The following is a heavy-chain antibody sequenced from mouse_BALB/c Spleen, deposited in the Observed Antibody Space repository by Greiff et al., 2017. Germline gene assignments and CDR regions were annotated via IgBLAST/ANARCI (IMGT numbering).Heavy chain of an antibody. J-gene: IGHJ1*01. CDR3: ARGGDGWLV. Sequence: QVQLKESGAELVRPGTSVKVSCKASGYAFTNYLIEWVKQRPGQGLEWIGVINPGSGGTNYNEKFKGKATLTADKSSSTAYMQLSSLTSDDSAVYFCARGGDGWLVWGAGTTVTVSS. D-gene: IGHD1-1*02. V-gene: IGHV1-54*01. CDR1: GYAFTNYL. CDR2: INPGSGGT.